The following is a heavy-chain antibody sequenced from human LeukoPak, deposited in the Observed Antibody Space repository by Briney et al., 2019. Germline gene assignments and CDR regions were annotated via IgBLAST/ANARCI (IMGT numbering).Heavy chain of an antibody. CDR1: RFSFSHYW. J-gene: IGHJ4*02. Sequence: GGSLRLSCAASRFSFSHYWMTWVRQAPGKGVEWVANINQDASDKHYADSVKGRFTISRANAKNSLYLQMNSLRVEDTAVYYCLGGVAADYWGRGTLVTVSS. CDR2: INQDASDK. CDR3: LGGVAADY. V-gene: IGHV3-7*01. D-gene: IGHD3-16*01.